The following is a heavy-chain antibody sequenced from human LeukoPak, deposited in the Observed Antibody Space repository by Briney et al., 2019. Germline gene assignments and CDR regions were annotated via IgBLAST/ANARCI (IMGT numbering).Heavy chain of an antibody. CDR3: AREKGIL. CDR1: GFIVSTNY. Sequence: PGGSLRLSCAASGFIVSTNYMNWVRQAPGKGLEWVSVIYSGDSTDYADSVKGRFTISRDNSKNTLYLQMNSLRAEDTAMYYCAREKGILWGQGTLVTVSS. V-gene: IGHV3-53*01. CDR2: IYSGDST. J-gene: IGHJ4*02.